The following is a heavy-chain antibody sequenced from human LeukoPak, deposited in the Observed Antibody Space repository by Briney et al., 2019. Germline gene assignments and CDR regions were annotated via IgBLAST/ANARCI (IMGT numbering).Heavy chain of an antibody. D-gene: IGHD3-3*01. CDR3: ARDSIFGFDY. V-gene: IGHV4-30-4*08. CDR1: GGSISSGDYY. CDR2: IYYSGNT. Sequence: PSETLSFTCTVSGGSISSGDYYWSWIRQPPGKGLEWIGYIYYSGNTYYNPSLKSRVTISVDTSKNQFSLKLSSVTAADTAVYYCARDSIFGFDYWGQGTLVTVSS. J-gene: IGHJ4*02.